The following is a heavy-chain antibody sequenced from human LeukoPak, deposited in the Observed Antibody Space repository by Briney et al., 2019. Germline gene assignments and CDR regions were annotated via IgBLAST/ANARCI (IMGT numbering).Heavy chain of an antibody. CDR3: ASFYCSAGSCYQYYYYDYMDV. V-gene: IGHV4-39*02. D-gene: IGHD2-15*01. CDR1: GGSISSRSYY. Sequence: AETLSLTCTVSGGSISSRSYYWGWILQPPGKGLEWIGIIYYSGSTYSNPSLRSRVTISVDTSKNHFSLKLSSVTAADTAVYYCASFYCSAGSCYQYYYYDYMDVWGKGTTVTISS. CDR2: IYYSGST. J-gene: IGHJ6*03.